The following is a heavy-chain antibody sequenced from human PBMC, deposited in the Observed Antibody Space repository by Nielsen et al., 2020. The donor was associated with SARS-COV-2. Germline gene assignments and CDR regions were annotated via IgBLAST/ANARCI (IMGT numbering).Heavy chain of an antibody. V-gene: IGHV4-61*08. CDR1: GGSIGSGDYY. J-gene: IGHJ5*02. CDR3: ARGVDSGSQVGFDP. CDR2: IYYSGST. Sequence: SETLSLTCTVSGGSIGSGDYYWSWIRQPPGKGLEWIGYIYYSGSTNYNPSLKSRVTISVDTSKNQFSLKLSSVTAADTAVYYCARGVDSGSQVGFDPWGQGTLVTVSS. D-gene: IGHD1-26*01.